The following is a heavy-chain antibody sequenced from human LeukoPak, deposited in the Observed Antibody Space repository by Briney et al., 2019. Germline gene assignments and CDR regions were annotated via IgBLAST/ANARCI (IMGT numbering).Heavy chain of an antibody. Sequence: GASVKVSCKASGYTFTSYGISWVRQAPGQGLEWMGWISAYNGNTNYAQNLQGRVTMTTDTSTSTAYMELRSLRSDDTAVYYCARDLKWLRPNWFDPWGQGTLVTVSS. CDR1: GYTFTSYG. D-gene: IGHD5-12*01. CDR3: ARDLKWLRPNWFDP. V-gene: IGHV1-18*01. CDR2: ISAYNGNT. J-gene: IGHJ5*02.